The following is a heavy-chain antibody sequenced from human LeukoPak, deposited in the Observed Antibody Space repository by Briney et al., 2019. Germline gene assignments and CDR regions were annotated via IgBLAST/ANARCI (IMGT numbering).Heavy chain of an antibody. CDR3: VRDWEGFNFDI. V-gene: IGHV4-59*02. Sequence: SETLSLTCTVSGGSVRSYYWSWIRQPPGEGLEWIAYIHNTGSTNYNPSLKSRVTISLDTSKNEFSLKLTSVTAADTAVYYCVRDWEGFNFDIWGQGTMVTVSP. D-gene: IGHD1-26*01. CDR2: IHNTGST. CDR1: GGSVRSYY. J-gene: IGHJ3*02.